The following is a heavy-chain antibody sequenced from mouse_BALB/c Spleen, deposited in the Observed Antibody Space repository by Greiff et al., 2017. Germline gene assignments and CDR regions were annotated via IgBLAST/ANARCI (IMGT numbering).Heavy chain of an antibody. J-gene: IGHJ3*01. V-gene: IGHV7-3*02. Sequence: EVKLMESGGGLVQPGGSLRLSCATSGFTFTDYYMSWVRQPPGKALEWLGFIRNKANGYTTEYSASVKGRFTISRDNSQSILYLQMNTLRAEDSATYYCARAYGRNPWFAYWGQGTLVTVSA. D-gene: IGHD1-1*01. CDR3: ARAYGRNPWFAY. CDR2: IRNKANGYTT. CDR1: GFTFTDYY.